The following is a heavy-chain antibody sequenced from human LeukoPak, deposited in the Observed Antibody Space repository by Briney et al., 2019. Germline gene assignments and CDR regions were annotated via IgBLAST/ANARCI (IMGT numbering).Heavy chain of an antibody. Sequence: GGSLRLSCAASGFTFSSYGMHWVRQAPGKGLEWVAVIWYDGSNKYYADSVKCRFTISRDNSKNTLYLQMNSLRAEDTAVYYCARDSRYCSGGSCYSVSDYWGQGTLVTVSS. CDR3: ARDSRYCSGGSCYSVSDY. J-gene: IGHJ4*02. CDR1: GFTFSSYG. V-gene: IGHV3-33*01. CDR2: IWYDGSNK. D-gene: IGHD2-15*01.